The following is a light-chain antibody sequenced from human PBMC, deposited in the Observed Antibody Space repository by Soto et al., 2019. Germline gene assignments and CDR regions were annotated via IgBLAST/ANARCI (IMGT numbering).Light chain of an antibody. J-gene: IGLJ2*01. CDR2: DVS. Sequence: QSALTQPASVSGSPGQSITISCAGTSADVGAFNYVSWYQHHPGKAPKFMIYDVSDRPSGVSDRFSASKSANTASLTISGLQADDEADYYCSSYSSGSAVVFGGGTKVTVL. CDR1: SADVGAFNY. V-gene: IGLV2-14*03. CDR3: SSYSSGSAVV.